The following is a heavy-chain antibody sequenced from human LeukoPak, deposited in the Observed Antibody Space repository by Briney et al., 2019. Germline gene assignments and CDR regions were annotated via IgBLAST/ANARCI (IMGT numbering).Heavy chain of an antibody. CDR2: IYYGGGT. CDR1: GGSIGTYY. J-gene: IGHJ5*02. D-gene: IGHD6-19*01. V-gene: IGHV4-59*01. Sequence: SETLSLTCTVSGGSIGTYYWSWIRQSPGKGLEWIGYIYYGGGTNYNPSLESRVTISVDTSKNQFSLKVFSVTAADTAVYYCARVSEVGFASYASAWYWFDPWGQGTLVTVSS. CDR3: ARVSEVGFASYASAWYWFDP.